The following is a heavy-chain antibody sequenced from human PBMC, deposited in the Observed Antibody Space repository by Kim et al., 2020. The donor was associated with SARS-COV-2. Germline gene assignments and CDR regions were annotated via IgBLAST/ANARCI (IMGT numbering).Heavy chain of an antibody. CDR3: AKDPWVGSDYHIQPCDY. Sequence: GGSLRLSCAASGFTFRSYAMSWVRQAPGKGLEWVSAISGSGAGKDYADSVKGRFTISRDNSKNTLYLQMNSLRAEDTAVYYCAKDPWVGSDYHIQPCDYWGQGTLVTVSS. CDR1: GFTFRSYA. CDR2: ISGSGAGK. J-gene: IGHJ4*02. V-gene: IGHV3-23*01. D-gene: IGHD4-17*01.